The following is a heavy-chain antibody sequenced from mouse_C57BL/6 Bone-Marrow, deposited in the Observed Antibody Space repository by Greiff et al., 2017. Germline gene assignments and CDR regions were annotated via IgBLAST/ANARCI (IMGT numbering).Heavy chain of an antibody. CDR1: GYAFSSSW. CDR3: ARGGYDAWFAY. J-gene: IGHJ3*01. V-gene: IGHV1-82*01. D-gene: IGHD2-2*01. CDR2: IYPGDGDT. Sequence: VQLQQSGPELVKPGASVKISCKASGYAFSSSWMNWVKQRPGKGLEWIGRIYPGDGDTNYNGKFKGKATLTEAKSSSTAYMQLRSLASEDSAVYFCARGGYDAWFAYWGQGTLVTVSA.